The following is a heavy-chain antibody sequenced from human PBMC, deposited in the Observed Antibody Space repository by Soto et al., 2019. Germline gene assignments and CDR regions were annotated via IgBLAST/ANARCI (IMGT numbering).Heavy chain of an antibody. CDR3: ARGGSWFDP. J-gene: IGHJ5*02. Sequence: SETLSLTCTVSGGSISGHYWIWIRQSPGKGLEWIAYIYFTGSTNYRPSLKSRVTISIDTSTNQFAMKLPSVTAADTAVYYCARGGSWFDPWGQATLVTVSS. CDR2: IYFTGST. CDR1: GGSISGHY. V-gene: IGHV4-59*11.